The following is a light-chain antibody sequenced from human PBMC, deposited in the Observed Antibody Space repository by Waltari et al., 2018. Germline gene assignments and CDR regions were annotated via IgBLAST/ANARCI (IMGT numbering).Light chain of an antibody. Sequence: QSVLTQPPPASLTPAPRVTITCSGRTSNRGTSSLSWSHQLPGTAPKLLIYRNNQRPSGVPDLFSGSKSGTSAALAISGLRSEYEADYYCAVWDDSLTGQVIFGGGTKLTVL. CDR1: TSNRGTSS. CDR3: AVWDDSLTGQVI. V-gene: IGLV1-47*01. J-gene: IGLJ2*01. CDR2: RNN.